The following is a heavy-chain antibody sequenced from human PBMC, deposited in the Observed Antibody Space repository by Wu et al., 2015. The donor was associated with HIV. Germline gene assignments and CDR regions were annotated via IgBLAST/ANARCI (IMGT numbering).Heavy chain of an antibody. D-gene: IGHD6-19*01. Sequence: QVQLVQSGAEVKKPGASVKVSCKASGYTFTSYYMHWVRQAPGQGLEWMGIINPSGGSTSYAQKFQGRVTMTRDTSTSTVYMELSSLRSEDTAVYYCARDLLAVAGYYYYGMDVWGQGTTVTVSS. CDR1: GYTFTSYY. V-gene: IGHV1-46*01. J-gene: IGHJ6*02. CDR3: ARDLLAVAGYYYYGMDV. CDR2: INPSGGST.